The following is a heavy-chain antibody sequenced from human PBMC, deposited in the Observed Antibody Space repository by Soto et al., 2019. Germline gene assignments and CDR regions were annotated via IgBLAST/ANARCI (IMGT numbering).Heavy chain of an antibody. J-gene: IGHJ6*02. Sequence: QVQLQESGPGLVKPSQTLSLTCTVSGGSISSGGYSWSWIRQHPGKGLEWIGYIYYSGSTYYNPSLKSRVTISVDTSKNQCSLKLSSVAAADTAVYYCARDRIDRGLVVNYYGMDVWGQGTTVTVSS. D-gene: IGHD3-22*01. CDR1: GGSISSGGYS. CDR3: ARDRIDRGLVVNYYGMDV. CDR2: IYYSGST. V-gene: IGHV4-31*03.